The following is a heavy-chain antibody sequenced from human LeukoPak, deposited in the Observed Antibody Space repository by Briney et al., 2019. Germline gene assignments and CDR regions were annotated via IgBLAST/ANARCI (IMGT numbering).Heavy chain of an antibody. CDR2: FSVSSGRT. CDR3: AKRYCSGGSCYHRYFDY. J-gene: IGHJ4*02. D-gene: IGHD2-15*01. Sequence: GGSLRPSCAAPGFTFSTPSMSWVRQAPGRGLDWVSLFSVSSGRTYYADSVKGRFTISRDNSKNTLYLHMNSLRAEDTAIYYCAKRYCSGGSCYHRYFDYWGQGTLVTVSS. CDR1: GFTFSTPS. V-gene: IGHV3-23*01.